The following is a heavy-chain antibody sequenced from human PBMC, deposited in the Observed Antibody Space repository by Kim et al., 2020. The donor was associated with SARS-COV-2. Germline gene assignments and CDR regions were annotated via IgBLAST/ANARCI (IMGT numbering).Heavy chain of an antibody. V-gene: IGHV3-7*03. D-gene: IGHD3-3*01. J-gene: IGHJ6*02. CDR3: ARADGVLEWLLSNNYYYYGMDV. CDR1: GFTFSSYW. Sequence: GGSLRLSCAASGFTFSSYWMSWVRQAPGKGLEWVANIKQDGSEKYYVDSVKGRFTISIDNAKNSLYLQMNSLRAEDTAVYYCARADGVLEWLLSNNYYYYGMDVWGQGTTVTVSS. CDR2: IKQDGSEK.